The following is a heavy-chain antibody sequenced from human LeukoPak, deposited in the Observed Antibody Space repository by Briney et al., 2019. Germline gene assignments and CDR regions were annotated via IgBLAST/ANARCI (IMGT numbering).Heavy chain of an antibody. CDR1: GFTFSSYA. V-gene: IGHV3-23*01. J-gene: IGHJ4*02. D-gene: IGHD6-13*01. CDR2: ISGSGGST. Sequence: PGGSLRLSCAASGFTFSSYAMSWVRQAPGKGLEWVSAISGSGGSTYYADSVKGRFTISRDNSKNTLYLQMNSLRAEDTAVYYCARGGGSSSWFSPKYYFDYWGQGTLVTVSS. CDR3: ARGGGSSSWFSPKYYFDY.